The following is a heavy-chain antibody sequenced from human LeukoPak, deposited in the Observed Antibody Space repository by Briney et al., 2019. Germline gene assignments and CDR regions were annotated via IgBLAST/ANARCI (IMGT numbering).Heavy chain of an antibody. V-gene: IGHV5-51*07. D-gene: IGHD3-10*01. CDR2: IYPGDSDT. J-gene: IGHJ5*02. CDR3: ASLGSGSYYREFDP. CDR1: GYSFSSYW. Sequence: GESLKISCKGSGYSFSSYWIAWVHQMPGKGLEWMGIIYPGDSDTGYSPSFQGQVTISADKSISTAYLQWSSLKASDTAMYYCASLGSGSYYREFDPWGQGTLVTVSS.